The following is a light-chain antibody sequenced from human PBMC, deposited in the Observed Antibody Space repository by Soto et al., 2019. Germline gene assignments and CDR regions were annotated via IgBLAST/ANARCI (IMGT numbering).Light chain of an antibody. J-gene: IGLJ2*01. Sequence: QSALTQPASVSGSPGQSITISCTGTSSDVGSYNFVSWYQQYPGKVPKLMIYDVSNRPSGVSNRFSGSKSGNTASLTISGLQAEDEADYYCSSYTTRTNVVFGGGTQLTVL. CDR1: SSDVGSYNF. CDR3: SSYTTRTNVV. CDR2: DVS. V-gene: IGLV2-14*01.